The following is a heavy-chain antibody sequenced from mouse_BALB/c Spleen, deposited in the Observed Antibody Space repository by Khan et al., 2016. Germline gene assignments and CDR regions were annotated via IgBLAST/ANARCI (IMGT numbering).Heavy chain of an antibody. CDR3: ASYGWGAMDY. Sequence: EVQLVESGGGLVQPKGSLKLSCAASGFNFNTYAMNWVRQAPGKGLEWVARIRSKSNNYATYYADSVKDRITISRDDSPSMLYLKMNNLKTEDTAMYYCASYGWGAMDYWGQGTSVTVSS. V-gene: IGHV10-1*02. CDR1: GFNFNTYA. J-gene: IGHJ4*01. CDR2: IRSKSNNYAT. D-gene: IGHD2-2*01.